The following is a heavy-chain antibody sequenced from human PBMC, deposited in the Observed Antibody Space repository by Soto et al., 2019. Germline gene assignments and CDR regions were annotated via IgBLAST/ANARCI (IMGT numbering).Heavy chain of an antibody. CDR1: GYTLAELS. CDR3: ATSYGYSYGQTPFDY. V-gene: IGHV1-24*01. D-gene: IGHD5-18*01. J-gene: IGHJ4*02. Sequence: ASVKVSCKVSGYTLAELSMQWVRQAPGKGLEWMGGFDPEDGETIYAQKFQGRVTMTEDTSTDTAYMELSSLRSEDTAVYYCATSYGYSYGQTPFDYWGQGTLVTVSS. CDR2: FDPEDGET.